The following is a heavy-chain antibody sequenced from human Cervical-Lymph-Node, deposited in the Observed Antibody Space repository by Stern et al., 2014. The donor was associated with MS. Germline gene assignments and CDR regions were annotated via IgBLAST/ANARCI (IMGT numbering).Heavy chain of an antibody. Sequence: QVQLQESGPGLVKPSETLSITCTVPGASISSYYWNWIRQPPGKGLEWIGYSYYTGTSNYNPSLKRRVAISLDTSKNQFSLILRSVSASDTAVYYCARKSLSMDHYFDSWGQGTLVTVSS. D-gene: IGHD2-2*03. CDR1: GASISSYY. CDR2: SYYTGTS. J-gene: IGHJ4*02. CDR3: ARKSLSMDHYFDS. V-gene: IGHV4-59*01.